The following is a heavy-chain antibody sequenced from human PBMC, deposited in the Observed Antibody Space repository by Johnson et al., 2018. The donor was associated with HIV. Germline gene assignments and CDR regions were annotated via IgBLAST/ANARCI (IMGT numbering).Heavy chain of an antibody. V-gene: IGHV3-30*14. CDR3: ARGLLAGNDAFDI. Sequence: QVQLVESGGGVVQPGRSLRISCAASEFTFSSYAIHWVRQAPGKGLEWVAVISFDGSNKYYADSVKGRFTISRDNSKNTLYLQMNSLRAEDTAVYYCARGLLAGNDAFDIWGQGTMVTVSS. J-gene: IGHJ3*02. CDR2: ISFDGSNK. CDR1: EFTFSSYA. D-gene: IGHD6-13*01.